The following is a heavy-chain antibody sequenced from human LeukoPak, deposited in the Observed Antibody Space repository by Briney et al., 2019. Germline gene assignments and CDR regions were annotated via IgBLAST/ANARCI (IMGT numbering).Heavy chain of an antibody. Sequence: PSETLSLTCTVSGASMSSSSYYWAWIRQPPGKGLEWIGSVFYRGTTYYNPSLRSRVTISTDTSKNQFHLILSSVTAADTAIYYCARDWGQPPQHTGGYNWFDPSGQGTLVTVSS. CDR3: ARDWGQPPQHTGGYNWFDP. CDR1: GASMSSSSYY. V-gene: IGHV4-39*06. CDR2: VFYRGTT. D-gene: IGHD3-16*01. J-gene: IGHJ5*02.